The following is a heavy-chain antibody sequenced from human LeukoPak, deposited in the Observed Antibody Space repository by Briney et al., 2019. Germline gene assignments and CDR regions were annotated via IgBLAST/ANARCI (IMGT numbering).Heavy chain of an antibody. J-gene: IGHJ6*02. CDR3: ARGDSGGYHYYGMDV. CDR2: IYISGST. CDR1: GGSISSGSDY. Sequence: PSDTLSLTCTVSGGSISSGSDYWSWIRQPAGKGLEWIGRIYISGSTNYNPSLKSRVTISLDTSKNQFSLKLSSVTAADTAVYYCARGDSGGYHYYGMDVWGQGTTVTVSS. V-gene: IGHV4-61*02. D-gene: IGHD6-19*01.